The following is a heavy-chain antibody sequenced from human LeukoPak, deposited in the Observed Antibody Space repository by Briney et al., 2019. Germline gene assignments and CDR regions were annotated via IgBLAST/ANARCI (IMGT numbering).Heavy chain of an antibody. V-gene: IGHV3-48*01. J-gene: IGHJ4*02. CDR1: GFIFSSYS. CDR3: ARDTHYSFDY. Sequence: GGSLRLSCAASGFIFSSYSMNWVRQAPGKGLEWVSYISISSGTISYADSMRGRFTISSDNAKNSLYLQMNSLRAEDTAVYYCARDTHYSFDYWGQGTLVIVSS. CDR2: ISISSGTI. D-gene: IGHD2-21*01.